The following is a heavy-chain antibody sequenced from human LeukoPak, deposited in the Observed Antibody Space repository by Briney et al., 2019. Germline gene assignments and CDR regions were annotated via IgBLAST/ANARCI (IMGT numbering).Heavy chain of an antibody. CDR1: GYSISSGYY. J-gene: IGHJ4*02. CDR3: ARIFGGSYFDY. V-gene: IGHV4-38-2*02. D-gene: IGHD1-26*01. CDR2: IYHSGST. Sequence: SETLSLTCTVSGYSISSGYYWGWIRQPPGKGLEWIGSIYHSGSTYYNPSLKSRVTISVDTSKNQFSLKLSSVTAADTAVYYCARIFGGSYFDYWGQGTLVTVSS.